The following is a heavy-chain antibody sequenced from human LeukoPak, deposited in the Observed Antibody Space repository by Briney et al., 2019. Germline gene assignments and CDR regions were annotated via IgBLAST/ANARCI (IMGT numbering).Heavy chain of an antibody. Sequence: SVTVSCKASGGTFSSYAISWVRQAPGQGLEWMGGIIPIFGTANYAQKFQGRVTITADESTSTAYMELSSLRAEDTAVYYCARSKTYSGWYLLDYRGQGTLVTVPS. CDR2: IIPIFGTA. CDR3: ARSKTYSGWYLLDY. CDR1: GGTFSSYA. D-gene: IGHD6-19*01. J-gene: IGHJ4*02. V-gene: IGHV1-69*13.